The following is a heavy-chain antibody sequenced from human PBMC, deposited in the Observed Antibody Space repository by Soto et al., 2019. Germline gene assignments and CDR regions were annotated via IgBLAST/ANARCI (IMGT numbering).Heavy chain of an antibody. CDR3: ARAPADYGHDY. J-gene: IGHJ4*02. Sequence: QVQLQESGPGLVKPSQTLSLTCTVSGASINSGGFYWSGIRQFPGKGLEWIGYMYNSGYTSYNPSLKSRFTISLDTSKTHFSLNLISVTAADTAVYSCARAPADYGHDYWGQGTLVTVSS. V-gene: IGHV4-31*03. CDR1: GASINSGGFY. CDR2: MYNSGYT. D-gene: IGHD3-10*01.